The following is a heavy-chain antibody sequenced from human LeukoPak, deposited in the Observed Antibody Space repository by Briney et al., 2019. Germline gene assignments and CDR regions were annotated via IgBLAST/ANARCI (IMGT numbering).Heavy chain of an antibody. J-gene: IGHJ4*02. CDR2: IYSGGST. Sequence: GGSLRLSCAASGFTVSSNYMSWVRQAPGKGLEGGSVIYSGGSTYYADSVKGRFTISRDNSKNTLYLQMNSLRDEDTAVYYCAREGALDYGDYVGYWGQGTLVTVSS. CDR1: GFTVSSNY. V-gene: IGHV3-66*01. D-gene: IGHD4-17*01. CDR3: AREGALDYGDYVGY.